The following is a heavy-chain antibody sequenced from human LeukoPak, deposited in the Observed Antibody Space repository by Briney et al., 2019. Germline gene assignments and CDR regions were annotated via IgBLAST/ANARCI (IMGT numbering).Heavy chain of an antibody. CDR3: ARSRQHYYESSGHYEIFNWYFDL. CDR2: ISSASNCS. Sequence: GGSLRLSCIVAGFGFSDYYMSSIRQAPGRGLEWDPSISSASNCSNYADTVKGRFTISRDNAKNSVYLQMNSLRAEDTAVYYCARSRQHYYESSGHYEIFNWYFDLWGRGTLVTVSS. J-gene: IGHJ2*01. CDR1: GFGFSDYY. D-gene: IGHD3-22*01. V-gene: IGHV3-11*06.